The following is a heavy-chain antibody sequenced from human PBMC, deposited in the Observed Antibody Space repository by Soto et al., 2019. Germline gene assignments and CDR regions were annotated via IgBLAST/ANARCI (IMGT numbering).Heavy chain of an antibody. CDR1: GYTFTSYD. CDR3: ATRTVITIFGVVTDY. CDR2: MNPNSGNT. J-gene: IGHJ4*02. V-gene: IGHV1-8*01. D-gene: IGHD3-3*01. Sequence: SVKLSCKASGYTFTSYDINWVRQATGQGLEWMGWMNPNSGNTGYAQKFQGRVTMTRNTSISTAYMELSSLRSEDTAVYYCATRTVITIFGVVTDYWGQGTLVTVSS.